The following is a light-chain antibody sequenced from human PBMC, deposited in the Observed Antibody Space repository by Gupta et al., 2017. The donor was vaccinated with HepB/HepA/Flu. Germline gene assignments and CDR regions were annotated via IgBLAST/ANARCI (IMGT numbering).Light chain of an antibody. V-gene: IGKV1-39*01. CDR1: QTISSY. CDR3: QQSYSTPWT. CDR2: AAS. J-gene: IGKJ1*01. Sequence: DIQMTQSPSSLSASVGDRVTISCRTSQTISSYLSWYQQEPGEAPKLLIYAASSLQSGVPSRFSGSGSGTDFTLTISSLQPEDFATYYCQQSYSTPWTFGQGTKVEIK.